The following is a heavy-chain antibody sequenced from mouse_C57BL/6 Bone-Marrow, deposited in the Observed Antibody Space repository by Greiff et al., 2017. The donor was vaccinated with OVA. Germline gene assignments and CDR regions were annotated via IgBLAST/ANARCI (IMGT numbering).Heavy chain of an antibody. CDR3: TTSDYYGSSRYYAMDY. V-gene: IGHV14-4*01. CDR2: IDPENGDT. D-gene: IGHD1-1*01. Sequence: VHVKQSGAELVRPGASVKLSCTASGFNIKDDYMHWVKQRPEQGLEWIGWIDPENGDTEYASKFQGKATITADPSSNTAYLQLSSLTSEDTAVYYGTTSDYYGSSRYYAMDYWGQGTSVTVSS. J-gene: IGHJ4*01. CDR1: GFNIKDDY.